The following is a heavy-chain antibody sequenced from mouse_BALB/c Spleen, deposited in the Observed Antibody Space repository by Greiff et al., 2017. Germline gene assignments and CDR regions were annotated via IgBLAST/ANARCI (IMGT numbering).Heavy chain of an antibody. D-gene: IGHD2-14*01. J-gene: IGHJ3*01. V-gene: IGHV2-9*02. Sequence: VQRVESGPGLVAPSQSLSITCTVSGFSLTSYGVHWVRQPPGKGLEWLGVIWAGGSTNYNSALMSRLSISKDNSKSQVFLKMNSLQTDDTAMYYCASPAYYRYDVWFAYWGQGTLVTVSA. CDR1: GFSLTSYG. CDR3: ASPAYYRYDVWFAY. CDR2: IWAGGST.